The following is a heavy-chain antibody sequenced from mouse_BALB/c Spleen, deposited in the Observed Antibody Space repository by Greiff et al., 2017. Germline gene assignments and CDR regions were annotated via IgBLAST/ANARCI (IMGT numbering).Heavy chain of an antibody. J-gene: IGHJ1*01. V-gene: IGHV3-1*02. CDR2: IHYSGST. CDR3: ARMNYGYDEGYWYFDV. CDR1: GYSITSGYS. D-gene: IGHD2-2*01. Sequence: EVKVEESGPDLVKPSQSLSLTCTVTGYSITSGYSWHWIRQFPGNKLEWMGYIHYSGSTNYNPSLKSRISITRDTSKNQFFLQLNSVTTEDTATYYCARMNYGYDEGYWYFDVWGAGTTVTVSS.